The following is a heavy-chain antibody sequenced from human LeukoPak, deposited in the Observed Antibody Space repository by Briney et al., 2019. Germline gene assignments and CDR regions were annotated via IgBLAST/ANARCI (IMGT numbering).Heavy chain of an antibody. Sequence: GGSLRLSCAASGFTFSSYAMSWVRQAPGKGLEWVSAISGSGGSTYYADSVKGRFTISRDNAKNSLYLQMNSLRAEDTAVYYCARAGYYYDSSGYYSYYFDYWGQGTLVTVSS. CDR1: GFTFSSYA. CDR2: ISGSGGST. V-gene: IGHV3-23*01. CDR3: ARAGYYYDSSGYYSYYFDY. J-gene: IGHJ4*02. D-gene: IGHD3-22*01.